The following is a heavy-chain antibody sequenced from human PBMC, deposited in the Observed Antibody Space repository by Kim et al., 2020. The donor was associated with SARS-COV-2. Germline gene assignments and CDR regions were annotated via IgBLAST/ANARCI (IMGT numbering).Heavy chain of an antibody. Sequence: GGSLRLSCAASGFTFSSYGMHWVRQAPGKGLEWVAVISYDGSNKYYADSVKGRFTISRDNSNNTLYLQMNSLRAEDTAVYYCAKGYSSSLDYWGQGTLVTVSS. CDR1: GFTFSSYG. J-gene: IGHJ4*02. CDR3: AKGYSSSLDY. CDR2: ISYDGSNK. V-gene: IGHV3-33*05. D-gene: IGHD6-19*01.